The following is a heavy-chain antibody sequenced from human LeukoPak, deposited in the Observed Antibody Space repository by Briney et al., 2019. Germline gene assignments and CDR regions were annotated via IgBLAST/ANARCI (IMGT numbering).Heavy chain of an antibody. V-gene: IGHV3-7*01. Sequence: GGSLRLSCAASGFIFSSYWMSWVRQAPGKGLEWVANIKQDGSEKYYVDSVKGLFTISRDNAKNSLYVQTNSLRAEDTAVYYCALSRTLDYWGQGTLVTVSS. CDR3: ALSRTLDY. J-gene: IGHJ4*02. CDR2: IKQDGSEK. CDR1: GFIFSSYW.